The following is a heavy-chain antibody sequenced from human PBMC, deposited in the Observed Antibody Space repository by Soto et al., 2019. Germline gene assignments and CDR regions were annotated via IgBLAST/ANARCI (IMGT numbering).Heavy chain of an antibody. D-gene: IGHD5-12*01. V-gene: IGHV4-31*03. CDR3: ARQRDGYNYRYFDY. CDR1: GGSISSGGYY. Sequence: QVQLQESGPGLVKPSQTLSLTCTISGGSISSGGYYWSWIRQHPGKGLEWIGYIYYSGSTYYNPSLKSRGTISVDTSKNQFALKLRSVTAADTAVYYCARQRDGYNYRYFDYWGQGTLVTVSS. J-gene: IGHJ4*02. CDR2: IYYSGST.